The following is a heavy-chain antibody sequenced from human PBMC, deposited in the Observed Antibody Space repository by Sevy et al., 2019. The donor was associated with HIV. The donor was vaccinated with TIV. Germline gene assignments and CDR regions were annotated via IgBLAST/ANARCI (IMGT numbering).Heavy chain of an antibody. D-gene: IGHD4-17*01. Sequence: GGSLRLSCAGSKITFSNHGMHWVRQAPGKGLEWVAVISIDGSNRFYADSVKGRFTVSRDNSQNTLYLQMNSLTTEDTAVYYCAKDRSSPVTTETPDYWGQGTLVTVSS. CDR2: ISIDGSNR. CDR3: AKDRSSPVTTETPDY. J-gene: IGHJ4*02. V-gene: IGHV3-30*18. CDR1: KITFSNHG.